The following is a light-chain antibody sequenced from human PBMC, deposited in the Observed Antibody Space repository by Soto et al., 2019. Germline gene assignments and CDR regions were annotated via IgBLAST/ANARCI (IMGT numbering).Light chain of an antibody. Sequence: EIVLTQAPATLSLSPGEIATLSCSASQSVSSYLAWYQQKPGQAPRLLIYDASNRATGIPARFSGSGSGTDFTLTISSLEPEDFAVYYCQQRSNWPPVTFGGGTKVEIK. CDR2: DAS. CDR3: QQRSNWPPVT. J-gene: IGKJ4*01. V-gene: IGKV3-11*01. CDR1: QSVSSY.